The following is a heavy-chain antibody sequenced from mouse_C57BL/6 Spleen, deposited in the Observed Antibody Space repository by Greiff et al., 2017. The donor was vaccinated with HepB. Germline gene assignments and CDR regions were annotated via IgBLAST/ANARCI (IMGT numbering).Heavy chain of an antibody. V-gene: IGHV1-74*01. Sequence: QVQLQQPGAELVKPGASVKVSCKASGYTFTSYWMHWVKQRPGQGLEWIGRIHPSDSDTNYNQKFKGKATLTVDKSSSTAYMQLRSLTSEDSAVYYCAAYDGYCGGAYWGQGTLVTVSA. CDR1: GYTFTSYW. CDR2: IHPSDSDT. J-gene: IGHJ3*01. D-gene: IGHD2-3*01. CDR3: AAYDGYCGGAY.